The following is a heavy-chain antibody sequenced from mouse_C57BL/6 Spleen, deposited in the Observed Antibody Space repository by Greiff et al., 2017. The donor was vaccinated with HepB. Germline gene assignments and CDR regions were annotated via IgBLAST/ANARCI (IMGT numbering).Heavy chain of an antibody. CDR2: IDPETGGT. CDR3: TRDYYGRATGFAY. V-gene: IGHV1-15*01. D-gene: IGHD1-1*01. CDR1: GYTFTDYE. J-gene: IGHJ3*01. Sequence: VKLMESGAELVRPGASVTLSCKASGYTFTDYEMHWVKQTPVHGLEWIGAIDPETGGTAYNQKFKGKAILTADKSSSTAYMELRSLTSEDSAVYYCTRDYYGRATGFAYWGQGTLVTVSA.